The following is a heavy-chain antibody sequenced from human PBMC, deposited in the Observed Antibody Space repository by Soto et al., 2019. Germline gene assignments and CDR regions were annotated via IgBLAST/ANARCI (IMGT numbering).Heavy chain of an antibody. V-gene: IGHV4-59*01. CDR3: ARGSSERILPVEV. J-gene: IGHJ6*02. CDR1: VGSISSYY. D-gene: IGHD6-19*01. CDR2: IYYSGST. Sequence: PSETLSLTCTVSVGSISSYYWSWIRQPPGKGLEWIGYIYYSGSTNFNPSLKSRVTISVDTSKNQFSLNLNSVTAADSGVYFCARGSSERILPVEVWGRGTTVTVSS.